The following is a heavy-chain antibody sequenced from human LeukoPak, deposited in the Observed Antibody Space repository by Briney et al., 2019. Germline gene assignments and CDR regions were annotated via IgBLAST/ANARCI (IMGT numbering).Heavy chain of an antibody. Sequence: GASVKVSCKASGGTFSSYAISWVRQAPGQGLEWMGGFDPEDGETIYAQKFQGRVTMTEDTSTDTAYMELSSLRSEDTAVYYCATRNPELELSYYFDYWGQGTLVTVSS. CDR2: FDPEDGET. D-gene: IGHD1-7*01. V-gene: IGHV1-24*01. J-gene: IGHJ4*02. CDR1: GGTFSSYA. CDR3: ATRNPELELSYYFDY.